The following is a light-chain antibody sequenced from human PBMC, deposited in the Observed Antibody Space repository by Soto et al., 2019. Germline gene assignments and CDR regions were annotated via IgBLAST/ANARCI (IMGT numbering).Light chain of an antibody. Sequence: LTQPPSASGTPGQRVTISCSGSSSNIGSNVVNWFQQLPGTAPKLRIYSNNQRPSGVPDRFSGSKSGTSASLAISGLQSEDEADYYCATWDDSLNGYVFGSGTKVTVL. CDR3: ATWDDSLNGYV. V-gene: IGLV1-44*01. J-gene: IGLJ1*01. CDR2: SNN. CDR1: SSNIGSNV.